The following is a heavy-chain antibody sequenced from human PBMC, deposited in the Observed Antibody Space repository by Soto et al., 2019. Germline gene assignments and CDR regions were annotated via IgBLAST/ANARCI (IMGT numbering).Heavy chain of an antibody. Sequence: VRLLDSGGGLVQPGGSLRLSRAASGFSFSVYAMRWVRQAPGKGLEWVSGISGSGDSTHYADSVKGRFTVSRDNSKSMLYLKTTRLRAEDTAIYYCAKDLYGEFTYWGQGTLVTVSS. D-gene: IGHD3-10*01. CDR2: ISGSGDST. CDR1: GFSFSVYA. J-gene: IGHJ4*02. CDR3: AKDLYGEFTY. V-gene: IGHV3-23*01.